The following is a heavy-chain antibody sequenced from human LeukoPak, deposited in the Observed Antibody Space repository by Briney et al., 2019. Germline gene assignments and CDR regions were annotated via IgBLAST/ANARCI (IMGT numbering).Heavy chain of an antibody. Sequence: SETLSLTCTVSGGSISSGDYYWSWIRQPAGKGLEWIGRIYTSGITSYNPSLKSRVTISVDTSKNQFSLRVSSVTAADTAVYYCARDPCRSPLWGVDVWGQGTTVTVSS. CDR1: GGSISSGDYY. J-gene: IGHJ6*02. CDR2: IYTSGIT. D-gene: IGHD2-21*01. V-gene: IGHV4-61*02. CDR3: ARDPCRSPLWGVDV.